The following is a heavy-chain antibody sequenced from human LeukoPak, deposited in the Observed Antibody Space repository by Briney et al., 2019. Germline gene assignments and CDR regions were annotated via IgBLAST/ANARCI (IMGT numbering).Heavy chain of an antibody. J-gene: IGHJ2*01. V-gene: IGHV3-21*01. D-gene: IGHD2/OR15-2a*01. CDR2: VSSTSSFI. Sequence: PGGSLRLSCAASGFTFSSYSINWVGQAPAKGLEWVSCVSSTSSFIYYADSLKGRFTISRENAKNSLYLQMNSLRAEATAVLYCARDYFSRAALLGYFDLWGRGTLVTVSS. CDR1: GFTFSSYS. CDR3: ARDYFSRAALLGYFDL.